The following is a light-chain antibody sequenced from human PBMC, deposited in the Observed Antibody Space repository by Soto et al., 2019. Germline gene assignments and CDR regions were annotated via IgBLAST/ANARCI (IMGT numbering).Light chain of an antibody. CDR3: QQRKDWTLT. V-gene: IGKV3-11*01. CDR1: QSVGGS. J-gene: IGKJ4*01. Sequence: EIVLTKCPATRPLSPVERVTLSCCASQSVGGSVAGYQQKPGQAPRVXINAXSNRATGSPARFGGSGSGTDFTLTISSLDPEYFAVYYCQQRKDWTLTFGGGTKVDIK. CDR2: AXS.